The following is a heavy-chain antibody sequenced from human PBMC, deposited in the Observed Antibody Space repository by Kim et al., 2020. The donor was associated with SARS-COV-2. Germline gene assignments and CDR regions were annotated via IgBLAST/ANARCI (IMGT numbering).Heavy chain of an antibody. Sequence: NYVQEFNGTVTLTTDESTSTAYMVLRRLRSEDTAVYFCARGARFGGLFFDYWGQGTPVTVSS. V-gene: IGHV1-69*05. CDR3: ARGARFGGLFFDY. J-gene: IGHJ4*02. D-gene: IGHD3-10*01.